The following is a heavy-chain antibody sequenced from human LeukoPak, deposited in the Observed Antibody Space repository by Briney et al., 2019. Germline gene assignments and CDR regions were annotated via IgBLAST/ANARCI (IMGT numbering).Heavy chain of an antibody. CDR1: GFTFSTYG. D-gene: IGHD3-10*01. J-gene: IGHJ4*02. V-gene: IGHV3-33*01. Sequence: ARSLRLSCAASGFTFSTYGMHRVRPAPGQGLEWGAVLWYDGSNKYYADSVKGRFTISRDNSKNTLYLQRNSLRAEDTAVYYCARATIWFGELLGDFDYWGQGTLVTVSS. CDR2: LWYDGSNK. CDR3: ARATIWFGELLGDFDY.